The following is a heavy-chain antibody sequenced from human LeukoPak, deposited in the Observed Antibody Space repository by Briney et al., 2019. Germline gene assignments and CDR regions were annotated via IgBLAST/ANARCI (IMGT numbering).Heavy chain of an antibody. V-gene: IGHV4-4*07. J-gene: IGHJ6*03. CDR2: IYTSGST. D-gene: IGHD3-22*01. CDR1: GGSISSYY. CDR3: ARALYGSGYFQLYYYYYMDV. Sequence: SETLSLTCTVSGGSISSYYWSWIRQPAGKGLEWIGRIYTSGSTNYNPSLKSRVTMSVDTSKNQFSLKLSSVTAADTAVYYCARALYGSGYFQLYYYYYMDVWGKGTTVTVSS.